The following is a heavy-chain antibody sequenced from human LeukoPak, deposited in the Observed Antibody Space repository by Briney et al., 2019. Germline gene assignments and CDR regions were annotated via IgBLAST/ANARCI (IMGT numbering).Heavy chain of an antibody. J-gene: IGHJ6*03. D-gene: IGHD5-12*01. V-gene: IGHV3-23*01. CDR3: AKVDSGYDFGYYYYYMDV. CDR2: ISGSGGST. CDR1: GFTFSSYA. Sequence: GGSLRLSCAASGFTFSSYAMSWVRQAPGKGLEWVSAISGSGGSTYYADSVKGRFTISRDNSKNTLYLQMNSLRAEDTAVYYCAKVDSGYDFGYYYYYMDVWGKGTTVTISS.